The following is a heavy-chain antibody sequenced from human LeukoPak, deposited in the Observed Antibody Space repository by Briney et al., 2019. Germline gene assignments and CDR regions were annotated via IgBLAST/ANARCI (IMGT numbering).Heavy chain of an antibody. J-gene: IGHJ4*02. CDR3: ARGSGWHRLDY. CDR2: INHSGST. V-gene: IGHV4-34*01. D-gene: IGHD6-19*01. Sequence: TSETLSLTCAVYGGSFSGYYWSWIRQPPGKGLEWIGVINHSGSTNYNPSLKSRVTISVDTSKNQFSLKLSSVTAADTAVYYCARGSGWHRLDYWGQGTLVTVSS. CDR1: GGSFSGYY.